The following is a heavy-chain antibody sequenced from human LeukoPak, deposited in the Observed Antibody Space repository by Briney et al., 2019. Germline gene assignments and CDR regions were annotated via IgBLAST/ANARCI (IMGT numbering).Heavy chain of an antibody. CDR2: ISSSSSYI. V-gene: IGHV3-21*01. J-gene: IGHJ3*02. CDR1: GFTFSSYT. CDR3: ARGGNWNYEGDTFDI. D-gene: IGHD1-7*01. Sequence: GGSLRLSCAASGFTFSSYTMNWVRQAPGKGVEWVSSISSSSSYIYYADSVKGRFTISRDSAKNSLYLQMNSLRAEDTAVYYCARGGNWNYEGDTFDIWGQGTMVTVSS.